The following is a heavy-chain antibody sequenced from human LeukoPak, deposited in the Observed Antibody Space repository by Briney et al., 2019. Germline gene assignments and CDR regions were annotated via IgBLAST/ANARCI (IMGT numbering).Heavy chain of an antibody. V-gene: IGHV4-31*03. Sequence: SETLSLTCTVSGGSISSGGYYWSWIRQHPGKGLEWIGYIYYSGSTYYNPSLKSRVTISVDTSKNQFSLRLSSVTAADTAVYYCARDPVSYSYGFDYWGQGTLVTVSS. D-gene: IGHD5-18*01. CDR3: ARDPVSYSYGFDY. CDR1: GGSISSGGYY. J-gene: IGHJ4*02. CDR2: IYYSGST.